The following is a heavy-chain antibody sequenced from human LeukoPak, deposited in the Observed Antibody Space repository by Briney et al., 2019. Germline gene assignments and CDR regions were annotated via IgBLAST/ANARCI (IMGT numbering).Heavy chain of an antibody. D-gene: IGHD3-9*01. V-gene: IGHV1-2*02. CDR3: ARVVPLITRYFAWTEKHFDY. J-gene: IGHJ4*02. CDR2: INPNSGGT. Sequence: ASVKVSCKASGYTFTGYSMHWVRQAPGQGLEWMGWINPNSGGTNYAQKFQGRVTMTRDTSISTAYMELSRLRSDDTAVYYCARVVPLITRYFAWTEKHFDYWGQGTLVTVSS. CDR1: GYTFTGYS.